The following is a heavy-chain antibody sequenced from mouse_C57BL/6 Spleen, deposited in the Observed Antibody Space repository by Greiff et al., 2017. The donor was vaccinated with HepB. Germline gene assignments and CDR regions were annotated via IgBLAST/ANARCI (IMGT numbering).Heavy chain of an antibody. CDR2: IDPSDSYT. Sequence: QVQLQQPGAELVKPGASVKLSCKASGYTFTSYWMQWVKQRPGQGLEWIGEIDPSDSYTNYNQKFKGKATLTVDTSSSTAYMQLSSLTSEDSAVYYCCNDGFAYWGQGTLVTVSA. D-gene: IGHD2-1*01. CDR3: CNDGFAY. J-gene: IGHJ3*01. V-gene: IGHV1-50*01. CDR1: GYTFTSYW.